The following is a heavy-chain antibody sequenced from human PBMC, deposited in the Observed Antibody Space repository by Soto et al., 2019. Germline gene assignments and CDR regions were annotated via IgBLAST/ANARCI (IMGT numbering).Heavy chain of an antibody. D-gene: IGHD6-6*01. Sequence: GESLKISCKGSGYSFTSYWIGWVRQMPGKGLEWMGIIYPGDSDTRYSPSFQGQVTISADKSISTAYLQWSSLKASDTAMYYCARPVMIAARPYAFDIWGHGTIVTVSS. CDR1: GYSFTSYW. V-gene: IGHV5-51*01. CDR2: IYPGDSDT. CDR3: ARPVMIAARPYAFDI. J-gene: IGHJ3*02.